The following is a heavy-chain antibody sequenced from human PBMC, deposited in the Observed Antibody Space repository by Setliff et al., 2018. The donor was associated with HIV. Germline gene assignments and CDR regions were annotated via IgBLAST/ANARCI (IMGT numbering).Heavy chain of an antibody. Sequence: PSETLSLTCSVSGYSINTAYYWGWIRQSPGKGLEWIGGFHHSGSTHYNPSLKSRVTISGQTSNNQFSLQMTSVTAADTAVYYCAGQAAGYYYDSSEYYTGNGFDMWGQGTMVTVPS. D-gene: IGHD3-22*01. J-gene: IGHJ3*02. V-gene: IGHV4-38-2*01. CDR3: AGQAAGYYYDSSEYYTGNGFDM. CDR1: GYSINTAYY. CDR2: FHHSGST.